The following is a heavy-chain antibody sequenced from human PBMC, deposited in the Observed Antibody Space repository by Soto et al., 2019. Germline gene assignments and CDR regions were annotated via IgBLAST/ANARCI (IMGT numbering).Heavy chain of an antibody. CDR2: TYYRSKWYY. V-gene: IGHV6-1*01. J-gene: IGHJ4*01. CDR3: ARGEQYSGRIFDY. CDR1: GDSVSSNSAG. D-gene: IGHD1-26*01. Sequence: SQTLSLTCAIAGDSVSSNSAGWSWVRQSPSRGLEWLGRTYYRSKWYYEYAVSVRGRITINPDTSKNQYSLQLNSVTPEDTAVYFCARGEQYSGRIFDYWGQGTLVTVSS.